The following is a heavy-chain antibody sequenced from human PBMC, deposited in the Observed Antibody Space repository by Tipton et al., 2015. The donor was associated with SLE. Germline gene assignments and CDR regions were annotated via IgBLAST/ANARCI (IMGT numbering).Heavy chain of an antibody. CDR1: GITFSSYW. J-gene: IGHJ4*02. V-gene: IGHV3-7*01. Sequence: SLRLSCAASGITFSSYWMTWVRQAPGKGLGGVANIDPDGSEKYYVDSVRGRFTISRDNAENLMYLQMNSLRVEDTAVYYCARGKQHYDVLTGYYSKPHYFDFWGQGTVVAVSP. CDR3: ARGKQHYDVLTGYYSKPHYFDF. CDR2: IDPDGSEK. D-gene: IGHD3-9*01.